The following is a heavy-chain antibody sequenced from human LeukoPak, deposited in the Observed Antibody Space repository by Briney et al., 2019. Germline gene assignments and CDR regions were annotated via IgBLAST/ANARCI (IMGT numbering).Heavy chain of an antibody. CDR1: GDSRSSYY. D-gene: IGHD2-2*01. CDR2: IYTSGNT. V-gene: IGHV4-4*09. CDR3: ARGGLQLLYYFDY. J-gene: IGHJ4*02. Sequence: SETLSLTCTVSGDSRSSYYGSWIRQPPGKGLEWIGFIYTSGNTNYNPSLKSRVTISVDTSKNQFSLKLSSVTAADTAVYYCARGGLQLLYYFDYWGQGTLVTVSS.